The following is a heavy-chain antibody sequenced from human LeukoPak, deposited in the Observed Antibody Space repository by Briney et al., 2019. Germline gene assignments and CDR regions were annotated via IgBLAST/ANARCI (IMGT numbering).Heavy chain of an antibody. CDR1: GFTFSSYG. V-gene: IGHV3-30*02. CDR2: IRYDGSNK. CDR3: AKELTIFGVDHLFDY. J-gene: IGHJ4*02. D-gene: IGHD3-3*01. Sequence: GGSLRLSCAASGFTFSSYGMHWVRQAPGKGLEWVAFIRYDGSNKYYADSVKGRFTISRDNSKNTLYLQMNSLRAEDTAVYYCAKELTIFGVDHLFDYWGQGTLVTVSS.